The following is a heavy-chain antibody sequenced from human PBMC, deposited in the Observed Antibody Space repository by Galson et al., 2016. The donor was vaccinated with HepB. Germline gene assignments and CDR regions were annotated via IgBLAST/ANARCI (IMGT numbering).Heavy chain of an antibody. CDR2: IYPGDSDT. Sequence: QSGAEVKKPGESLQISCKGSGYSFSTYWIAWVRQMPGKGLEWMGIIYPGDSDTTYSPSFQGQVTISADNSIRTAYLQWTSVKASDTAMYYCARGGGYNSGWAYYFDYWGQGTLVTVSS. CDR3: ARGGGYNSGWAYYFDY. D-gene: IGHD5-18*01. V-gene: IGHV5-51*01. J-gene: IGHJ4*02. CDR1: GYSFSTYW.